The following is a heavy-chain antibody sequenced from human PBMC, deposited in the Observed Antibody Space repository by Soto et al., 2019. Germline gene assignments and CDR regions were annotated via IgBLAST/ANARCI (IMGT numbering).Heavy chain of an antibody. CDR1: GGSISSYY. D-gene: IGHD1-20*01. J-gene: IGHJ5*02. CDR3: ARVTGTMGWFDP. CDR2: IYHSGSI. V-gene: IGHV4-59*12. Sequence: PSETLSLTCTVSGGSISSYYWSWIRQPPGKGLEWIGYIYHSGSILYNPSLKSRVTMSVDTSKNQFSLKLSSVTAADTAVYYCARVTGTMGWFDPWGQGTLVTVSS.